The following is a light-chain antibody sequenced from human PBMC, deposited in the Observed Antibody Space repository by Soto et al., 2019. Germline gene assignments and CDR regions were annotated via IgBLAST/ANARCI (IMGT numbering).Light chain of an antibody. CDR2: EVS. J-gene: IGLJ1*01. V-gene: IGLV2-8*01. CDR1: SSDVGYYNY. CDR3: SSVAGGQFV. Sequence: QSALTQPPFASGSPGQSVTISCTGTSSDVGYYNYVSWYQQHPGRAPRLMIYEVSERPSGVPARFSGSKSGNTAYLTVSGLQAEDAADYDCSSVAGGQFVFGTGTKVTVL.